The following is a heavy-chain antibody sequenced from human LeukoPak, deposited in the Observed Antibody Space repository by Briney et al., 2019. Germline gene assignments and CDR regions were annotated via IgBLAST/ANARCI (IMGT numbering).Heavy chain of an antibody. CDR2: INPNSGGT. V-gene: IGHV1-2*02. CDR3: ARFYSSTWQFDY. J-gene: IGHJ4*02. CDR1: GYTLTGYY. Sequence: ASVKVSCKASGYTLTGYYIHWMRQAPGQGLEWIGWINPNSGGTNYAQRFQGRVTMARDTSIRTAYMEVSGLTYDDTAVFYCARFYSSTWQFDYWGQGTLVTVSS. D-gene: IGHD6-13*01.